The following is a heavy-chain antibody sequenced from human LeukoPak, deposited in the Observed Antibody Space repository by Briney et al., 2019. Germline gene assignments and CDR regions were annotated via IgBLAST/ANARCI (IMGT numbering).Heavy chain of an antibody. CDR2: IVGNSST. V-gene: IGHV3-21*01. J-gene: IGHJ4*02. D-gene: IGHD6-13*01. CDR1: GFTFSNFA. Sequence: GGSLRLSCAASGFTFSNFAMTWVRQAPGKGLEWVSSIVGNSSTYYADSLKGRFTISRDNAKNSLYPQMNSLRAEDTAVYYCARIGAGSSRDYWGQGTLVTVSS. CDR3: ARIGAGSSRDY.